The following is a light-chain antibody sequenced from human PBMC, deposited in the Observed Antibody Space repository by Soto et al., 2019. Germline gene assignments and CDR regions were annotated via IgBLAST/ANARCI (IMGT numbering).Light chain of an antibody. Sequence: DIVMTQSPLSLPVTPGAPASISSRSSQSLLHSNGYNYLGWYLQKPGQSRQLLVCLGSNRAYGVPHRFIAGGSGTDFKLQISRVEAQDVGDYYWMQTLQTWYTGGQGTKLDVK. CDR1: QSLLHSNGYNY. CDR3: MQTLQTWYT. V-gene: IGKV2-28*01. CDR2: LGS. J-gene: IGKJ2*01.